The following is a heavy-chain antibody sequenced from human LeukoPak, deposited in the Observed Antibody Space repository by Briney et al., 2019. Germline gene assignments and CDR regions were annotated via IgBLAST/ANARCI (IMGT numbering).Heavy chain of an antibody. CDR2: IRYDGSNK. D-gene: IGHD1-26*01. V-gene: IGHV3-30*02. CDR3: ARLGGAIRRDYFDY. J-gene: IGHJ4*02. CDR1: GFTFSSYG. Sequence: PGGSLRLSCAASGFTFSSYGMHWVRQAPGKGLEWVAFIRYDGSNKYYADSVKGRFTISRDNSKNTLYLQMNSLRAEDTAVYYCARLGGAIRRDYFDYWGQGTLVTVSS.